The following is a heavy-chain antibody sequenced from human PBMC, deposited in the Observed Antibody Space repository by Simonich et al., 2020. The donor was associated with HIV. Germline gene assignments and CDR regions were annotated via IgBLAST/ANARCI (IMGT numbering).Heavy chain of an antibody. D-gene: IGHD3-22*01. CDR1: GFMFRSYT. J-gene: IGHJ4*02. V-gene: IGHV3-21*05. CDR3: VRGDDRGY. CDR2: ISDSSSSR. Sequence: EVQLVESGGGLVKPGGSLRLSCAASGFMFRSYTMNRVRQAPGKGPEWVSYISDSSSSRFYADSVKGRFTISRDNAKNSLYLQMNSLRAEDTAVYYCVRGDDRGYWGQGTLVTVSS.